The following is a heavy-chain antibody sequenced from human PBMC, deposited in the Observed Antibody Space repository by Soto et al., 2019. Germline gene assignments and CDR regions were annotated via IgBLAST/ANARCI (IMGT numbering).Heavy chain of an antibody. CDR3: ARDLLPYCSGGSCYPEGAFHI. D-gene: IGHD2-15*01. J-gene: IGHJ3*02. V-gene: IGHV1-2*04. CDR1: GYTFIDYY. CDR2: INPNSGGT. Sequence: QVQLVQSGAEVKPPGASVKVSCKTSGYTFIDYYMHWARQAPGQGLEWMGWINPNSGGTNYAQKFQGWVTLTRDTSISTAYMELRRLRSDDTAVYFCARDLLPYCSGGSCYPEGAFHIWGQGTMVTVSS.